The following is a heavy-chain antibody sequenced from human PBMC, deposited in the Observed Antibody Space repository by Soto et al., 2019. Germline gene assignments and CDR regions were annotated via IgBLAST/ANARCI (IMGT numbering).Heavy chain of an antibody. CDR2: INTYNGHT. CDR3: ARDRGYCSGGACTSDWFDP. D-gene: IGHD2-15*01. Sequence: ASVKVSCKASGYTFTSFGISWVRQAPGQGLEWMGWINTYNGHTNYAQNLQGWVTMTTDTSTTTAYMELRSLRSDDTAVYYCARDRGYCSGGACTSDWFDPWGQGTLVTVSS. J-gene: IGHJ5*02. V-gene: IGHV1-18*01. CDR1: GYTFTSFG.